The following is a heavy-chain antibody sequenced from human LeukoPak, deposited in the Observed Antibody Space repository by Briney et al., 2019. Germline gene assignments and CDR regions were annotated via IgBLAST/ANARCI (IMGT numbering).Heavy chain of an antibody. CDR3: ARDRSVLLWFGEHHNTFDY. J-gene: IGHJ4*02. D-gene: IGHD3-10*01. CDR2: IYYSGST. Sequence: SETLSLTCAVYGGSFSGYYWSWIRQPPGKGLEWIGSIYYSGSTYYNPSLKSRVTISVDTSKNQFSLKLSSVTAADTAVYYCARDRSVLLWFGEHHNTFDYWGQGTLVTVSS. V-gene: IGHV4-34*01. CDR1: GGSFSGYY.